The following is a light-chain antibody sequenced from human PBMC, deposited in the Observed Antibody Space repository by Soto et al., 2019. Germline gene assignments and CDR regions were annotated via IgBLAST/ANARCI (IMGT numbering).Light chain of an antibody. CDR2: SAV. V-gene: IGKV1-39*01. CDR1: QFISGY. Sequence: DIQMTQSPSSLSASIGDRVTITCRASQFISGYLNWYQQKPGKAPKLLIYSAVSLQGGVPARFSGNRSGTDFNLTISSLQPEDFATYYCQQSFSNLITFGQGTRLE. CDR3: QQSFSNLIT. J-gene: IGKJ5*01.